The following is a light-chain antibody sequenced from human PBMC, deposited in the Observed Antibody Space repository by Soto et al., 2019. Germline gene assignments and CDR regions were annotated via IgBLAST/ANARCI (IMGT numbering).Light chain of an antibody. CDR1: SFNIGNNY. CDR2: ENN. V-gene: IGLV1-51*02. Sequence: QSVLTQPPSVSAAPGQKVTISCSGSSFNIGNNYVSWFQHLPGTAPKLLIYENNKRPPGIPDRFSASKSGTSATLGITGLQTGDEADYYCGAWDSSLSAGVFGGGTKVTVL. J-gene: IGLJ3*02. CDR3: GAWDSSLSAGV.